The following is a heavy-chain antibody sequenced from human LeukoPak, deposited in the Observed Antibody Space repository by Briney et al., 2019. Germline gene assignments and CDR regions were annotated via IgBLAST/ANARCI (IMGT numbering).Heavy chain of an antibody. J-gene: IGHJ6*02. Sequence: GASVKVSCKASGYTLTSYGISWVRQAPGQGLEWMGWINPNSGGTNYAQKFQGRVTMTRDTSISTAYMELSRLRSDDTAVYYCARGGTITMVRGPSGVYYYYGMDVWGQGTTVTVSS. V-gene: IGHV1-2*02. CDR2: INPNSGGT. D-gene: IGHD3-10*01. CDR3: ARGGTITMVRGPSGVYYYYGMDV. CDR1: GYTLTSYG.